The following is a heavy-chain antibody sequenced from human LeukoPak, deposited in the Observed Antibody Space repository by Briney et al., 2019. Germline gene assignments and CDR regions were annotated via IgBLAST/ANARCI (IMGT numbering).Heavy chain of an antibody. Sequence: PGGSLRLSCAASGFTVSSNYMSWVRQAPGKGLEWVSVIYSGGSTYYADSVTGRFTISRDNSKNTLYLQMNSLRAEDTAVYYCVRDNPRCCGVVPANIDDYWGQGTLVTVSS. CDR3: VRDNPRCCGVVPANIDDY. CDR1: GFTVSSNY. D-gene: IGHD2-15*01. CDR2: IYSGGST. J-gene: IGHJ4*02. V-gene: IGHV3-53*01.